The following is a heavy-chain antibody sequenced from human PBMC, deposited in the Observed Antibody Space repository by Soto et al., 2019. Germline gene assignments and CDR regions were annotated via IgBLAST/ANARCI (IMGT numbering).Heavy chain of an antibody. CDR2: IYYSGST. CDR3: ARNGIDSSGYFDY. D-gene: IGHD3-22*01. CDR1: GGSISSGGYY. Sequence: KTSETLSLTCTVSGGSISSGGYYWSWIRQHPGKGLEWIGYIYYSGSTYYNPSLKSRVTISVDTSKNQFSLKLSSVTAADTAVYYCARNGIDSSGYFDYWGQGTLVTVSS. V-gene: IGHV4-31*03. J-gene: IGHJ4*02.